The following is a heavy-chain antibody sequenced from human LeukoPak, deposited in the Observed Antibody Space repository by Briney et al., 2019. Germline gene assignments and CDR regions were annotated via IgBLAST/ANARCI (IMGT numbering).Heavy chain of an antibody. CDR3: ARDKTVSLSRVWFDP. CDR1: GYTFTSYG. Sequence: ASVKVSCKASGYTFTSYGISWVRQAPGQRLEWMGWINAGNGNAKYSQRFRGRVTITRDTSATTAYMELNSLRSEDTAVYYCARDKTVSLSRVWFDPWGQGTLVTVSS. CDR2: INAGNGNA. J-gene: IGHJ5*02. V-gene: IGHV1-3*01. D-gene: IGHD3-10*01.